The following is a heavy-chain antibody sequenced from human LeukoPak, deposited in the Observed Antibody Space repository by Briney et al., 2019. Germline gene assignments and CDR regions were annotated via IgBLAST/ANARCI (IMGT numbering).Heavy chain of an antibody. D-gene: IGHD3-22*01. CDR3: ERYPYDYDSSGYPHWYFDL. CDR1: GGSISSYY. J-gene: IGHJ2*01. CDR2: IYYSGST. Sequence: SETLSLTCTVSGGSISSYYWGWVRQPPGKGLEWIGYIYYSGSTNYNPSLKSRVTISVNTSKNQFSLKLSSVTAADTAVYYCERYPYDYDSSGYPHWYFDLWGRGTLVTVSS. V-gene: IGHV4-59*08.